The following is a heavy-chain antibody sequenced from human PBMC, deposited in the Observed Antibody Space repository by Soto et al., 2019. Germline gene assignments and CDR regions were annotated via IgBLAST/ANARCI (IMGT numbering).Heavy chain of an antibody. CDR1: GYTFTSYA. Sequence: ASVKVSCKASGYTFTSYAMHWVRQAPGQRLEWMGWINAGNGNTKYSQKFQGRVTITRDTSASTAYMELSSLRSEDTAVYYCARGPAYDFWSGYPFLFDYWGQGTLVTVSS. D-gene: IGHD3-3*01. CDR2: INAGNGNT. CDR3: ARGPAYDFWSGYPFLFDY. V-gene: IGHV1-3*01. J-gene: IGHJ4*02.